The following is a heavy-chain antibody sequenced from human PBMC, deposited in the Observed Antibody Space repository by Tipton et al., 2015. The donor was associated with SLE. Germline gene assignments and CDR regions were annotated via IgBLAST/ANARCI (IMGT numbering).Heavy chain of an antibody. D-gene: IGHD3-10*01. CDR3: ASHRDGGDAFDI. J-gene: IGHJ3*02. Sequence: TLSLTCTVSGGSISSYYWSWIRQPPGKGLEWIGYIYYSGSTYYNPSLKSRVTISVDTSKNQFSLKLSSVTAADTAVYYCASHRDGGDAFDIWGQGTMVTVSS. V-gene: IGHV4-59*08. CDR2: IYYSGST. CDR1: GGSISSYY.